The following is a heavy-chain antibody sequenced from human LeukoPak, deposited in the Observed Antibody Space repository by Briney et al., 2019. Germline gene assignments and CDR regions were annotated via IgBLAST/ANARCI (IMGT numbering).Heavy chain of an antibody. J-gene: IGHJ4*02. V-gene: IGHV4-4*02. CDR2: IYHSGST. CDR1: GGSISSSHW. CDR3: AKDISYGSGSYFDY. D-gene: IGHD3-10*01. Sequence: SETLSLTCAVSGGSISSSHWWSWVRQPPGKGLEWIGEIYHSGSTNYNPSLKSRVTISVDKSKNKFSLKLSSVTAADTAVYYCAKDISYGSGSYFDYWGQGTLVTVSS.